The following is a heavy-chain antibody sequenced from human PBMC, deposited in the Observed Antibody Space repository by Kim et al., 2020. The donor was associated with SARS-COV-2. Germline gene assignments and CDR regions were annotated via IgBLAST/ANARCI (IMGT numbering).Heavy chain of an antibody. Sequence: GGSLRLSCVASGFIFSNYAMSWVRQGPGKGLEWVSGISGSGSGGTTYYADSVKGRFSISRDNSKNTLYLQMSSLRAEDTAVYYCAKNGNFGSGNYQYYYYGMDVWGQGTTVTVSS. D-gene: IGHD3-10*01. CDR1: GFIFSNYA. CDR3: AKNGNFGSGNYQYYYYGMDV. V-gene: IGHV3-23*01. J-gene: IGHJ6*02. CDR2: ISGSGSGGTT.